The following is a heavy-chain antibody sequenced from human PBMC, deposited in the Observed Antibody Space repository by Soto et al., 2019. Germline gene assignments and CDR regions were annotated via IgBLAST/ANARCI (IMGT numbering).Heavy chain of an antibody. CDR2: IRGSGGST. J-gene: IGHJ3*02. CDR3: AKKEGLDAFDI. V-gene: IGHV3-23*01. CDR1: GFTFSNYA. Sequence: GGSLRLSCAASGFTFSNYAVTWVRQAPGKGLEWVSTIRGSGGSTYYADSVKGRFTISRDNSKNTLYLQMNSLRAEDTAVYYCAKKEGLDAFDIWGQGTMVTVS.